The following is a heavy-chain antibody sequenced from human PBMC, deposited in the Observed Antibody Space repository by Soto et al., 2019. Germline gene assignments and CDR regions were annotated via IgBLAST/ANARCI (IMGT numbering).Heavy chain of an antibody. CDR2: IDWDDDK. CDR1: GFSLSTSGMC. D-gene: IGHD3-22*01. J-gene: IGHJ4*02. Sequence: SGPTLVNPTQTLTLTCTFSGFSLSTSGMCVSWIRQPPGRALEWLALIDWDDDKYYSTSLKTRLTISKDTSKNQVVLTMTNMDPVDTATYYCARTHYYDSSGYYRTFDYWGQGTLVTVSS. V-gene: IGHV2-70*01. CDR3: ARTHYYDSSGYYRTFDY.